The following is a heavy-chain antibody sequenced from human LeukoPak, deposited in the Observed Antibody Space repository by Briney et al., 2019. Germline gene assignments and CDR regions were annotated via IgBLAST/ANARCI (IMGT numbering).Heavy chain of an antibody. Sequence: SETLSLTCTVSGGSISSYYWSWIRQPPGKGLEWIGYIYYSGSTNYNPSLKSRVTISVDTSKNQFSLKLSSVTAADTAVYYCARGPCNSSSCYIDYWGQGTLVTVSS. V-gene: IGHV4-59*12. J-gene: IGHJ4*02. D-gene: IGHD6-13*01. CDR3: ARGPCNSSSCYIDY. CDR2: IYYSGST. CDR1: GGSISSYY.